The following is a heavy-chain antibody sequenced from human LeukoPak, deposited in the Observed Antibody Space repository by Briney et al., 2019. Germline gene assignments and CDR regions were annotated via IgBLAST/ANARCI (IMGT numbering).Heavy chain of an antibody. CDR2: ISSSSSYI. Sequence: GGSLRLSCAASGFTFSSYSMNWVRQAPGKGLEWVSSISSSSSYIYYADSVKGRFAISRDNAKNSLYLQMNSLRAEDTAVYYCARVEQYQLLIDYWGQGTLVTVSS. J-gene: IGHJ4*02. V-gene: IGHV3-21*01. CDR3: ARVEQYQLLIDY. CDR1: GFTFSSYS. D-gene: IGHD2-2*01.